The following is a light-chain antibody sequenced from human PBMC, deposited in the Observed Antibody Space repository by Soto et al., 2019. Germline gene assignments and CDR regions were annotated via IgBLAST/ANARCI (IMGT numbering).Light chain of an antibody. Sequence: QSALTQPASVSGSPGQSITISCTGTSSDIGAYNYVSWYQQHPGKAPKLIIFDVSDRPSGVSNRFSGSKSGNTASLTISGLQAEDEADYYCTAYSSTNTLEVGGGTKLTVL. CDR2: DVS. J-gene: IGLJ2*01. V-gene: IGLV2-14*01. CDR1: SSDIGAYNY. CDR3: TAYSSTNTLE.